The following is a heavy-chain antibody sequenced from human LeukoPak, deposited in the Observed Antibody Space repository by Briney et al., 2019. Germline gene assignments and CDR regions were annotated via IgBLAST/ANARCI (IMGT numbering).Heavy chain of an antibody. CDR1: GFTFDDYA. Sequence: PGRSLRLSCAASGFTFDDYAMHWVRHAPGKGLEWVSGISWNSGSIGYADSVKGRFTISRDNAKNSLYLQMNSLRAEDTALYYCAKGAIAVAGTKDYFDYWGQGTLVTVSS. CDR3: AKGAIAVAGTKDYFDY. V-gene: IGHV3-9*01. CDR2: ISWNSGSI. D-gene: IGHD6-19*01. J-gene: IGHJ4*02.